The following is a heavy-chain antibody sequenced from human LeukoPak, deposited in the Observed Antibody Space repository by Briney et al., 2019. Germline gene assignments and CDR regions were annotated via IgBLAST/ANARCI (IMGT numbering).Heavy chain of an antibody. CDR1: GFTFSTYW. Sequence: GGSLRLSCAASGFTFSTYWMYWVRQAPGKGLVWVSRINTDGRNTGYADSVKGRFTISRDNAKNTLYLQMNSLRDEDTAVYFCARVGRFGDYGDFDYWGQGTLVTVSS. V-gene: IGHV3-74*01. CDR3: ARVGRFGDYGDFDY. CDR2: INTDGRNT. J-gene: IGHJ4*02. D-gene: IGHD4-17*01.